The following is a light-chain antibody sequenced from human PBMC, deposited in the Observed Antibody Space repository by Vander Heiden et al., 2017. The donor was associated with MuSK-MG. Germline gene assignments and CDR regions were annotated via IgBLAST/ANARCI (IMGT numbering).Light chain of an antibody. CDR3: QVWDGTTGQVV. Sequence: SYVLSQSPSVSVAPGQTARIPCGGKIGSKSVPWYQQKAGQAPVWVVEEDTDRPAGIPDRFAGSKSGKKATLIISRVEAGDEADDECQVWDGTTGQVVFGGGTKLTVL. CDR1: IGSKS. CDR2: EDT. J-gene: IGLJ3*02. V-gene: IGLV3-21*02.